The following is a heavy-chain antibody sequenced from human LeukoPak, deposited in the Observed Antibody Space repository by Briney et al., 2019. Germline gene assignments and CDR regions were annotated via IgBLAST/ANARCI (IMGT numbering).Heavy chain of an antibody. CDR2: IYYSGIT. V-gene: IGHV4-59*01. CDR3: ARRLAVTGRYYFDY. Sequence: NPSETLSLTCTVSGVSISIYYWTWIRQPPGKGLVWLGYIYYSGITNFNPSLKSRVTMSVDTSKNQFSLRLNSVTTADTAVYYCARRLAVTGRYYFDYGGEGTLVTVSS. CDR1: GVSISIYY. D-gene: IGHD6-13*01. J-gene: IGHJ4*02.